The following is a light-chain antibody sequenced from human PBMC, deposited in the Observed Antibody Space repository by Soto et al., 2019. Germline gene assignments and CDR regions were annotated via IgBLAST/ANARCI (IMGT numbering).Light chain of an antibody. CDR1: SNDVGAYNY. J-gene: IGLJ2*01. V-gene: IGLV2-11*01. Sequence: QSALTQPRSVSGSPGQSVTLSCAGTSNDVGAYNYVSWYQQRPGNAPKLMIYDVSERPSGVPDRFSGSKSGNTASLTISGLQTDDEADYYCCSYAGSYTMVYGGGTKVTVL. CDR3: CSYAGSYTMV. CDR2: DVS.